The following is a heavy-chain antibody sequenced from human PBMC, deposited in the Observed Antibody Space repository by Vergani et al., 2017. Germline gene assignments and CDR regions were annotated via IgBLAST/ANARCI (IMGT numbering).Heavy chain of an antibody. Sequence: QMQLQESGPGLVKPSETLSLSCTVSGDSISTSSYAWGWIRQPPGKTLEWIGTVFYGGSASYNPSLKTRVNLSLDTSKKQISLHLTSLTAADTAVYYCAKHISMVRPSSMTAFDYWGQGTLVTVSS. V-gene: IGHV4-39*01. CDR2: VFYGGSA. CDR3: AKHISMVRPSSMTAFDY. J-gene: IGHJ4*02. D-gene: IGHD4/OR15-4a*01. CDR1: GDSISTSSYA.